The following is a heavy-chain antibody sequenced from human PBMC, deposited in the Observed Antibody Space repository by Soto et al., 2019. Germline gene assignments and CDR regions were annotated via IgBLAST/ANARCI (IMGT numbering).Heavy chain of an antibody. CDR2: MSYDGGRT. Sequence: QVQLVESGGGVVQPGTSLTLSCAASGFAFTSYAMHWVRQAPGKGLEWVAVMSYDGGRTIYADSVKGRFTISRDTSKSTMDLQMNSLKTEDAAVYYCAKTEWYPFVATYYFNYLGLGTLVTVSS. J-gene: IGHJ4*02. CDR3: AKTEWYPFVATYYFNY. CDR1: GFAFTSYA. D-gene: IGHD3-3*01. V-gene: IGHV3-30*18.